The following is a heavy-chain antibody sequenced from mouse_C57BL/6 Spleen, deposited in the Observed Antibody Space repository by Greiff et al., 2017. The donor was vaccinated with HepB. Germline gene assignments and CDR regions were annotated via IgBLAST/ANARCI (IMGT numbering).Heavy chain of an antibody. Sequence: VQLQQSDAELVKPGASVKISCKVSGYTFTDHTIHWMKQRPEQGLEWIGYIYPRDGSTKYTEKFKGKATLTADKSSSTAYMQLNILTFEDSAVYFCARGRVKYYFDYWGQGTTLTVSS. CDR1: GYTFTDHT. V-gene: IGHV1-78*01. J-gene: IGHJ2*01. D-gene: IGHD2-2*01. CDR3: ARGRVKYYFDY. CDR2: IYPRDGST.